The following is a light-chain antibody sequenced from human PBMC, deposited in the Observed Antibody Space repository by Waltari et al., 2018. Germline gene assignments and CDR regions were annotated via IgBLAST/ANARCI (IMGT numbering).Light chain of an antibody. CDR2: GAS. CDR3: QQYGASPLT. J-gene: IGKJ4*01. CDR1: QTVSSNY. V-gene: IGKV3-20*01. Sequence: EIVLTQSQGTLSLYPGERATLSCRASQTVSSNYLAWYQQKIGQAHRLLRYGASSRATGTPDRFSGCGSGTDFTLTSSRLEPEDFAVYVCQQYGASPLTFGGGTKVEIK.